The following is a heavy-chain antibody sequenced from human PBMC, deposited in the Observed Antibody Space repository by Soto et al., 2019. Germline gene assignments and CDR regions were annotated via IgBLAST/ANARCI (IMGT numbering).Heavy chain of an antibody. Sequence: PVGSLRLSCTASGFTFGDYAMSWFRQAPGKGLEWVGFIRSKAYGGTTEYAASVKGRFTISRDDSKSIAYLQMNSLKTEDTAVYYCTREGGLAPVDYWGQGTLVTVSS. CDR3: TREGGLAPVDY. J-gene: IGHJ4*02. V-gene: IGHV3-49*03. CDR1: GFTFGDYA. CDR2: IRSKAYGGTT. D-gene: IGHD3-16*01.